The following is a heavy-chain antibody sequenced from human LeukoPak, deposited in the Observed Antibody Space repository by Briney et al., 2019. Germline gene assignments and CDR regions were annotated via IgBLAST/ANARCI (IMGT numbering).Heavy chain of an antibody. J-gene: IGHJ4*02. D-gene: IGHD1-26*01. CDR3: ARDSGSYVYIDY. CDR1: GFTFRTYA. V-gene: IGHV3-33*08. CDR2: IWYDGSNK. Sequence: PGGSLRLSCAASGFTFRTYAMHRVRQAPGKGLEWVAVIWYDGSNKYYADSVKGRFTISRDNSKNTLYLQMNSLRAEDTAVYYCARDSGSYVYIDYWGQGTLVTVSS.